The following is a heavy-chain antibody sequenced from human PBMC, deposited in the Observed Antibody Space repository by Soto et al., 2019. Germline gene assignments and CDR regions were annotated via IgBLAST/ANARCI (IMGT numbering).Heavy chain of an antibody. J-gene: IGHJ4*02. CDR3: ARHRSDIADPLFFDY. Sequence: SDTLSLTCTVSGVSISSSSYYWVLIRQPPGKGLEWIGSIYYSGSTYYNPSLKSRVTISVDTSKNQFSLKLSSVTAADTAVYYCARHRSDIADPLFFDYWGQGTLVTVSS. CDR1: GVSISSSSYY. D-gene: IGHD6-13*01. CDR2: IYYSGST. V-gene: IGHV4-39*01.